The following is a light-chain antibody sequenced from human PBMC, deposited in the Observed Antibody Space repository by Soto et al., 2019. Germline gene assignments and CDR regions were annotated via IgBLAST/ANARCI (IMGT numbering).Light chain of an antibody. V-gene: IGLV2-14*01. Sequence: QSALTQPASVSGSPGQSITISCTGTSSDVGGYNYVSWYQQHPGKAPKLMIYDVSNRPSGVSNRFSGSKSGNTASLTISGLQDEDAADYYCSSYTSSSTPYVFGSGTKLTVL. CDR3: SSYTSSSTPYV. CDR2: DVS. CDR1: SSDVGGYNY. J-gene: IGLJ1*01.